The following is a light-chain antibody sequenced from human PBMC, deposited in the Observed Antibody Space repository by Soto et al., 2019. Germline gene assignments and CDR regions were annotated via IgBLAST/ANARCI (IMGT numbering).Light chain of an antibody. CDR2: WAS. CDR1: QSLLYNNTYNY. J-gene: IGKJ1*01. Sequence: EIVMTQSPLTLPVTPGEPASISCRSSQSLLYNNTYNYLAWYQQKPGQPPKLLIYWASTRESGVPDRFSGSGSGTDFTLTISSLQAEDVAVYYCQQCYATPWTFGQGTKVDIK. V-gene: IGKV4-1*01. CDR3: QQCYATPWT.